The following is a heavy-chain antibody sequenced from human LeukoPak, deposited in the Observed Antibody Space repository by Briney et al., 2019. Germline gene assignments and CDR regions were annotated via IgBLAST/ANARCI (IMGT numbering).Heavy chain of an antibody. Sequence: GGSLRLSCAASGFTFSSYSMNWVRQAPGKGLEWVSSISSSSSYIYYADSVKGRFTISRDNAKNSLYLQMNSLRAEDTAVYYCARAPGYSSSRDAFDIWGQGTMVTVSS. J-gene: IGHJ3*02. D-gene: IGHD6-13*01. CDR3: ARAPGYSSSRDAFDI. CDR1: GFTFSSYS. V-gene: IGHV3-21*01. CDR2: ISSSSSYI.